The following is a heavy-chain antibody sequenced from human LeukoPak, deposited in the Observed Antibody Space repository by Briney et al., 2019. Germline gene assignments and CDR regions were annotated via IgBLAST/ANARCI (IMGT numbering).Heavy chain of an antibody. Sequence: GGSLRLSCAASGFTFSSNSMNWVRQAPGKGLEWVSYISTSSITIKYADAVKGRFTITRDNDKNSVYLQMNSLRADDTAVYYCARGGSYYWPIDLWGQGTLVTVSS. CDR3: ARGGSYYWPIDL. V-gene: IGHV3-48*01. CDR2: ISTSSITI. D-gene: IGHD1-26*01. J-gene: IGHJ5*02. CDR1: GFTFSSNS.